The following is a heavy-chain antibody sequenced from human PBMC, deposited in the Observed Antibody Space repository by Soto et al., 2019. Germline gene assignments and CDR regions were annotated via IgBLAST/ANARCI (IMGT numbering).Heavy chain of an antibody. Sequence: GGSLRLSCAASGFTFSNYWMSWVRQAPGKGLEWVANIKQDGSEKNYKDSVKGRLTISRDNAKNSLSLQMNSLRAEDTAVYYCARRATTPAGYFDLWGRGTLVTVSS. D-gene: IGHD1-26*01. CDR2: IKQDGSEK. J-gene: IGHJ2*01. CDR3: ARRATTPAGYFDL. V-gene: IGHV3-7*01. CDR1: GFTFSNYW.